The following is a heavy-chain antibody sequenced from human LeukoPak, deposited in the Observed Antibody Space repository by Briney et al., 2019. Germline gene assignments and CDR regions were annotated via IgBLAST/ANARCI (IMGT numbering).Heavy chain of an antibody. CDR3: ARDDSDYATEYFDY. CDR2: ISYDGSNK. D-gene: IGHD4-11*01. V-gene: IGHV3-30*03. Sequence: PGGSLRLSCAASGFTFSSYGMHWVRQAPGKGLEWVAVISYDGSNKYYADSVKGRFTISRDNAKNSLYLQMNSLRAEDTAVYYCARDDSDYATEYFDYWGQGTLVTVSS. CDR1: GFTFSSYG. J-gene: IGHJ4*02.